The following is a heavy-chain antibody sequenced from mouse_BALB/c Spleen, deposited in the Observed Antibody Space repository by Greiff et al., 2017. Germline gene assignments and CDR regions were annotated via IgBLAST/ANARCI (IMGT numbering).Heavy chain of an antibody. CDR1: GFNIKDTY. Sequence: VHVKQSGAELVKPGASVKLSCTASGFNIKDTYMHWVKQRPEQGLEWIGRIDPANGNTKYDPKFQGKATITADTSSNTAYLQLSSLTSEDTAVYYCASSTTVVPPFAYWGQGTLVTVSA. V-gene: IGHV14-3*02. CDR3: ASSTTVVPPFAY. J-gene: IGHJ3*01. D-gene: IGHD1-1*01. CDR2: IDPANGNT.